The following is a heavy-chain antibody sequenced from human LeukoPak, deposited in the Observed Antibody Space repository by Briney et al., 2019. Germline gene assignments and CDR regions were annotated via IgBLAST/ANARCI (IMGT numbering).Heavy chain of an antibody. CDR3: ARRYYDSSGYYYDNWFDP. V-gene: IGHV1-3*01. D-gene: IGHD3-22*01. Sequence: GASVKVSCKASGYTFTSYAMHWVRQAPGQRLEWMGWINAGNGNTKYSQKFQGRVTITRDTSASTAYMELSSLRSEDTAVYYCARRYYDSSGYYYDNWFDPWGQGTLVTVSS. CDR1: GYTFTSYA. CDR2: INAGNGNT. J-gene: IGHJ5*02.